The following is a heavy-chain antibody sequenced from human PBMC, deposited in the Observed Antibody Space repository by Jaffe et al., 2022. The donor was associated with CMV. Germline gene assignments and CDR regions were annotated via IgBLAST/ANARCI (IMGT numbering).Heavy chain of an antibody. V-gene: IGHV3-15*01. Sequence: EVQLVESGGGLVKPGGSLRLSCAASGFTFSNAWMSWVRQAPGKGLEWVGRIKSKTDGGTTDYAAPVKGRFTISRDDSKNTLYLQMNSLKTEDTAVYYCTTDPYYYDSSGYWPLDYWGQGTLVTVSS. CDR1: GFTFSNAW. J-gene: IGHJ4*02. CDR3: TTDPYYYDSSGYWPLDY. CDR2: IKSKTDGGTT. D-gene: IGHD3-22*01.